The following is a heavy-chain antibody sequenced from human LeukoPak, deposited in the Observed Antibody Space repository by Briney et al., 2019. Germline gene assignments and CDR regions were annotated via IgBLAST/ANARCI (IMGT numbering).Heavy chain of an antibody. CDR1: GGTFSSYA. V-gene: IGHV1-8*02. J-gene: IGHJ6*02. CDR2: MNPNSGNT. D-gene: IGHD5-12*01. Sequence: ASVKVSCKASGGTFSSYAISWVRQATGQGLEWMGWMNPNSGNTGYAQKFQGRVTMTRNTSISTAYMELSSLRSEDAAVYYCARGPNSGSPYYYYGMDVWGQGTTVTVSS. CDR3: ARGPNSGSPYYYYGMDV.